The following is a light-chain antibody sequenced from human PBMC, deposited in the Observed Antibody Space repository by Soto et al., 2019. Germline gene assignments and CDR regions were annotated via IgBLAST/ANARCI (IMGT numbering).Light chain of an antibody. CDR3: EQYNSYSQT. CDR1: QSISSW. Sequence: DIQMTQSPSTLSASVGDRVTITCRASQSISSWLAWYQQKPGKAPKLLIYDASSLETGVPSRFSGSGSGTEFTRTISSLQPDEFATYYCEQYNSYSQTFGQGNKVEIK. J-gene: IGKJ1*01. V-gene: IGKV1-5*01. CDR2: DAS.